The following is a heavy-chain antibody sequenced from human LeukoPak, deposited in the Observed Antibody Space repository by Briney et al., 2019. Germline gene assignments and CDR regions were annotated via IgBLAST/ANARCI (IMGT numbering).Heavy chain of an antibody. D-gene: IGHD2-2*01. V-gene: IGHV4-39*07. J-gene: IGHJ4*02. Sequence: PSETVSLTCTVCVGSNISSIYYWGWIRQPPGKGLEWIGSIYYSGSTYYNPSLKSQVTISLDTSKNQFSVTMSSVPAADTAVYYCARPTKNCSSTSGSTPHFDYWGQGTLVTVSS. CDR3: ARPTKNCSSTSGSTPHFDY. CDR2: IYYSGST. CDR1: VGSNISSIYY.